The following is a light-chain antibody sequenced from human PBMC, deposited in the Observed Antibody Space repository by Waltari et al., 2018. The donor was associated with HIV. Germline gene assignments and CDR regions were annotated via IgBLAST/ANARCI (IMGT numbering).Light chain of an antibody. CDR2: AAS. J-gene: IGKJ4*01. Sequence: AIRMTQSPSSFSASTGDRVTITCRASQGISSYLAWYQQKPGKAPKLLIYAASTLQSGVPSRCSGSGSGTEFTLTISCLQSEDFATYYCQQYYSYPRLTFGGGTKVEIK. V-gene: IGKV1-8*01. CDR3: QQYYSYPRLT. CDR1: QGISSY.